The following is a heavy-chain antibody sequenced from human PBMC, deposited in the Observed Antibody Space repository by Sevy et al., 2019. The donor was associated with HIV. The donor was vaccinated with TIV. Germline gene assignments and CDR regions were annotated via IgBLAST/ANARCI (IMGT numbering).Heavy chain of an antibody. Sequence: GGSLGLSCTASGFTFGDYTMNWVRQAPGKGLEWVAFLKNKASGGTVDHAASVKGRFTISRDDSKSIVYLQMNDLKTEDTAVYYCTRWKGLQSIFDFWGQGVLVTVSS. D-gene: IGHD2-21*01. V-gene: IGHV3-49*04. CDR3: TRWKGLQSIFDF. CDR2: LKNKASGGTV. CDR1: GFTFGDYT. J-gene: IGHJ4*02.